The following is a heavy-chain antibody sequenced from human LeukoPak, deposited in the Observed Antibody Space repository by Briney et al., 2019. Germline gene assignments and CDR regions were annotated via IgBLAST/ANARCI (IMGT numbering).Heavy chain of an antibody. CDR3: AKDSYRSGSYYNGWHFDL. Sequence: PGGTLRLSCAASGFTFSSYGISWVRQAPGKGLEWVSAIRGSGGSTYYADSVKGRFTISRDNSKKTLYLQMNSLRAEDTAVYYCAKDSYRSGSYYNGWHFDLWGRGTLVTVSS. V-gene: IGHV3-23*01. J-gene: IGHJ2*01. D-gene: IGHD3-10*01. CDR2: IRGSGGST. CDR1: GFTFSSYG.